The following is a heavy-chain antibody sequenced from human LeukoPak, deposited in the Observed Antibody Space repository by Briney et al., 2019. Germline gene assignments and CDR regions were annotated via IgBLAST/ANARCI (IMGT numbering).Heavy chain of an antibody. J-gene: IGHJ4*02. CDR1: GYTFTGYY. CDR3: ARVGVGLLLTGHHPFDY. V-gene: IGHV1-2*02. D-gene: IGHD3-9*01. Sequence: RASVKVSCKASGYTFTGYYMHWVRQAPGQGLEWMGWINPNSGGTNYAQEFQGRVTMTRDTSISTAYMELSRLRSDDTAVYYCARVGVGLLLTGHHPFDYWGQGTLVTVSS. CDR2: INPNSGGT.